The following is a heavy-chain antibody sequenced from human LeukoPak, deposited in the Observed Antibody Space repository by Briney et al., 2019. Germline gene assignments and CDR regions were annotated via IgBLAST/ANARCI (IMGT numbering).Heavy chain of an antibody. J-gene: IGHJ4*02. V-gene: IGHV3-74*01. D-gene: IGHD6-19*01. CDR3: ARARWSSTGWFLGY. CDR2: VNPQGSGT. CDR1: GFTFSSYW. Sequence: GGSLRLSCAASGFTFSSYWMHWVRQAPGKGLVWVSRVNPQGSGTSYTDSVKGRFTISRDNAKDALHLRMDNLRVEDTAVYYCARARWSSTGWFLGYWGQGTLVTVSS.